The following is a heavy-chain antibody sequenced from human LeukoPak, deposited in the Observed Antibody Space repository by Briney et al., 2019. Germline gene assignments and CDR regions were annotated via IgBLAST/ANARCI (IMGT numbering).Heavy chain of an antibody. Sequence: GASVKVSCKASGYTFTSYGISWVRQAPGQGLEWMGWISAYNGNTSYAQKLQGRVTMTTDTSTSTAYMELRSLRSDDTAVYYCAIALRGLYDIHAYYFDYWGQGTLVTVSS. J-gene: IGHJ4*02. CDR3: AIALRGLYDIHAYYFDY. V-gene: IGHV1-18*01. D-gene: IGHD3-9*01. CDR2: ISAYNGNT. CDR1: GYTFTSYG.